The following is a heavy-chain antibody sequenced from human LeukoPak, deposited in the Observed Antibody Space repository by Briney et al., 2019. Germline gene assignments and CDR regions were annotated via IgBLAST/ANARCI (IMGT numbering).Heavy chain of an antibody. J-gene: IGHJ4*02. CDR2: IKQDGGEK. Sequence: GVSLRFSCAAYGFTFSNFRMSWIRHAPGQGLEWVGNIKQDGGEKYYVDSVKGRFTLSRVNARNSLYLQMNSLRAEDTGVYYCARDFHWGQGRLVTDSS. V-gene: IGHV3-7*04. CDR3: ARDFH. CDR1: GFTFSNFR. D-gene: IGHD2/OR15-2a*01.